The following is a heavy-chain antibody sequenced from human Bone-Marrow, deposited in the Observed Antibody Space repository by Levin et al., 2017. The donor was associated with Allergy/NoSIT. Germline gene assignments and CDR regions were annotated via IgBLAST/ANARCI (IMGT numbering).Heavy chain of an antibody. V-gene: IGHV4-59*12. CDR3: VRPRSGYDDYFFDL. Sequence: GSLRLSCTVSGGSISSYYWTWIRQTPEKGLEWIGYILYSGTTNYNPSLTSRVTMSLDTSKNQFSLKLSSVTAADTAVYYCVRPRSGYDDYFFDLWGRGTLVTVSS. J-gene: IGHJ2*01. D-gene: IGHD5-12*01. CDR2: ILYSGTT. CDR1: GGSISSYY.